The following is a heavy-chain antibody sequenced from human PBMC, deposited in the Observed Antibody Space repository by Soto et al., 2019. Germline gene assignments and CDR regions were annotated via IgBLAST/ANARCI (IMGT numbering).Heavy chain of an antibody. J-gene: IGHJ6*03. D-gene: IGHD6-13*01. CDR3: ARGEAAAVTHYYYYMDV. V-gene: IGHV4-31*03. Sequence: SETLSLTCTVSGGSISSGGYYWSWIRQQPGKGLVWIGYIYYSGSTYYNPSLKSRVTISVDTSKNQFSLKLSSVTAADTAVYYCARGEAAAVTHYYYYMDVWGKGTTVTVSS. CDR2: IYYSGST. CDR1: GGSISSGGYY.